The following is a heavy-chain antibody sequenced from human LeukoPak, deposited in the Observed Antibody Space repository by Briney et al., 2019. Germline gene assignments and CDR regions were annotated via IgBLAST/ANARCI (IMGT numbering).Heavy chain of an antibody. D-gene: IGHD3-9*01. J-gene: IGHJ3*02. CDR3: ARSSHYDILTGYSEEDAFDI. Sequence: PGGSLRLSCAASGFTVSSNYMSWVRQAPGKGLEWVSVIYSGGSTDYADSVKGRFTISRDNSKNTLYLQMNSLRVEDTAVYYCARSSHYDILTGYSEEDAFDIWGQGAMATVSS. V-gene: IGHV3-53*01. CDR1: GFTVSSNY. CDR2: IYSGGST.